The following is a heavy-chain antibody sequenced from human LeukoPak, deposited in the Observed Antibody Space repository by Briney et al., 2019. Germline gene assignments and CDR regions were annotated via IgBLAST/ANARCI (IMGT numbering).Heavy chain of an antibody. CDR3: AREVGGTALRFDP. CDR2: IYYSGST. D-gene: IGHD1-7*01. V-gene: IGHV4-31*03. CDR1: GGSISSGGYY. J-gene: IGHJ5*02. Sequence: SQTLSLTCTVSGGSISSGGYYWSWIRQHPGKGLEWIGYIYYSGSTYYNPSLKSRVTISVDTSKNQFSLKLSSETAADTAVYYCAREVGGTALRFDPWGQGTLVTVSS.